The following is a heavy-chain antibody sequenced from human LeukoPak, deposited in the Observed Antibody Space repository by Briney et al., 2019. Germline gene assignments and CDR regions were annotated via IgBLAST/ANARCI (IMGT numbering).Heavy chain of an antibody. CDR3: ARDMYSSSSYWFDP. J-gene: IGHJ5*02. D-gene: IGHD6-6*01. CDR1: GGSISSYY. Sequence: SETLSLTCTVSGGSISSYYWSWIRQPPGKGLEWIGYIYYSGSTNYNPSLKSRVTISVDTSKNQFSLKLSSVTAADTAVYYCARDMYSSSSYWFDPWGQGTLVPSPQ. CDR2: IYYSGST. V-gene: IGHV4-59*01.